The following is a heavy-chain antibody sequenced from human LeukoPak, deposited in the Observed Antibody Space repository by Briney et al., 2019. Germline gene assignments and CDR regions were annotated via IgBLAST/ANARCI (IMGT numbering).Heavy chain of an antibody. J-gene: IGHJ4*02. CDR2: INPNSGGT. Sequence: GASVKVSCKASGYTFTGYYMHWVRQAPGQGLEWMGWINPNSGGTNYAQKFQGRVTMTRDTSISTAYMELSRLRSDDTAVYYCARDLDSSGWQDFDYWGQGTLVTVSS. CDR1: GYTFTGYY. CDR3: ARDLDSSGWQDFDY. V-gene: IGHV1-2*02. D-gene: IGHD6-19*01.